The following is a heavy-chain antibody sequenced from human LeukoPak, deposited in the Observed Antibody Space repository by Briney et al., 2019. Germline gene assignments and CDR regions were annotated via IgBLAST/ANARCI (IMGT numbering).Heavy chain of an antibody. CDR3: AKGSRYFESSGYYYFDY. CDR1: GFTFSTYW. CDR2: ISSDASIT. Sequence: GGSLRLSCAASGFTFSTYWMHWVRQDPGKGLVWVSRISSDASITSYANPVKGRFTISRDNSKNTLYLQMNSLRAEDTAVYYCAKGSRYFESSGYYYFDYWGQGTLVTVSS. J-gene: IGHJ4*02. D-gene: IGHD3-22*01. V-gene: IGHV3-74*01.